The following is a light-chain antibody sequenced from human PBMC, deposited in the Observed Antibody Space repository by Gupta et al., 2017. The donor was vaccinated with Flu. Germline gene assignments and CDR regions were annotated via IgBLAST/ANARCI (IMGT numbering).Light chain of an antibody. CDR2: QDS. J-gene: IGLJ2*01. CDR3: QSAESSSPHVI. CDR1: PLSNQY. Sequence: SHELTQPPSVSVSPGQTARITCSGDPLSNQYAHWYQQKPGQAPVLVMYQDSERPSGIPERFSGSSSGTTVTLTISGVQAEDEADYYGQSAESSSPHVIFGGGTKVTVL. V-gene: IGLV3-25*02.